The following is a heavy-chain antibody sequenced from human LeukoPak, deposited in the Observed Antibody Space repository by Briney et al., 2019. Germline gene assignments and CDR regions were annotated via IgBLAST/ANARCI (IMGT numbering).Heavy chain of an antibody. CDR1: GGTFSSYA. J-gene: IGHJ5*02. V-gene: IGHV1-69*13. D-gene: IGHD6-19*01. CDR2: IIPIFGTA. Sequence: GASVKVSCKASGGTFSSYAISWVRQAPGQGLEWMGGIIPIFGTANYAQKFQGRVTITADESTSTAYMELSSLRSEDTAVYYCARLNSSGWYKNWFDPWGQGTLVTVSS. CDR3: ARLNSSGWYKNWFDP.